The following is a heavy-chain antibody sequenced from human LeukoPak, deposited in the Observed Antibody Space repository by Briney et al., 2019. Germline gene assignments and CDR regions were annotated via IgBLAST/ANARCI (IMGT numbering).Heavy chain of an antibody. CDR1: GYTFTSYG. D-gene: IGHD2-2*02. V-gene: IGHV1-18*01. CDR3: ARAPGYCSTTSCYSFYYYYYMDF. Sequence: ASVKVSCKASGYTFTSYGISWVRQAPGPGLGWMGWINTYNGNANYAQKLQGRVTMTTDTSTSTANMELRSLRSDDTAVYYCARAPGYCSTTSCYSFYYYYYMDFWGKGTTVTVSS. J-gene: IGHJ6*03. CDR2: INTYNGNA.